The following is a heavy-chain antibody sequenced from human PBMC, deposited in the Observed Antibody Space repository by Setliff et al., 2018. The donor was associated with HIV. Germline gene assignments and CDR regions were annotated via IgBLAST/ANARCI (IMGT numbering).Heavy chain of an antibody. V-gene: IGHV3-33*08. J-gene: IGHJ3*02. CDR1: GFTFTKYG. CDR3: SAFEM. CDR2: ISYDGGRK. Sequence: GGSLRLSCVTSGFTFTKYGLHWVRQAPGKGLEWVAVISYDGGRKDYAESVNGRFTISRDDSKSTLYLQMSSLRVEDTAVYYCSAFEMWGQGTMVTVSS.